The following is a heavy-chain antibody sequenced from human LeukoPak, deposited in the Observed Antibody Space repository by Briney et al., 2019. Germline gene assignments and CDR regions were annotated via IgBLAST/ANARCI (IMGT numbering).Heavy chain of an antibody. CDR2: ITSDGSSA. D-gene: IGHD2-15*01. Sequence: GGSLRLSCAASGFTVGSNYMSWVRQAPGKGLVWVSRITSDGSSARYADSVKGRFTISRDNAKNTLYLQLNSLRAEDTAVYYCARGFPYCSAGSCYYGLDVWGQGTTVTVSS. V-gene: IGHV3-74*01. J-gene: IGHJ6*02. CDR1: GFTVGSNY. CDR3: ARGFPYCSAGSCYYGLDV.